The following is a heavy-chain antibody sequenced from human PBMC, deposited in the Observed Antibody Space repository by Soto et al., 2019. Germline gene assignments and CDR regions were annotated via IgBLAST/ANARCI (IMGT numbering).Heavy chain of an antibody. V-gene: IGHV3-23*01. CDR2: LTGSGDST. D-gene: IGHD3-3*01. J-gene: IGHJ4*02. CDR1: GFTFSSYA. CDR3: AKVFVFTIREGFDY. Sequence: EVQLLESGGGLVQPGGSLRLSCAASGFTFSSYAMSWVRQAPGKGLEWVSALTGSGDSTYYADSVKGRFTVSRDNSKNTLYLQMKSLRAEDTAVYYCAKVFVFTIREGFDYWGLGTLVTVSS.